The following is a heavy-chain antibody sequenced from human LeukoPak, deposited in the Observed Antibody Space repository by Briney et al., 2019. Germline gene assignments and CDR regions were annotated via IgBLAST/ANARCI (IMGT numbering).Heavy chain of an antibody. Sequence: GGSLRLSCAASGFTFDDYAMHWVRQVPGRGLEWVSGISWNSGSTGYAGSVKGRFTMSRDNTKNSLYLQMNSLTPDDTALYYCVRGNFGPAQWFDPWGQGTLVTVSS. CDR2: ISWNSGST. V-gene: IGHV3-9*01. D-gene: IGHD3/OR15-3a*01. CDR1: GFTFDDYA. CDR3: VRGNFGPAQWFDP. J-gene: IGHJ5*02.